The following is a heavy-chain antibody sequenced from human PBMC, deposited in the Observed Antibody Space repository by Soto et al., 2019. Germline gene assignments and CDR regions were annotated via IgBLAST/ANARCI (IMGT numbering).Heavy chain of an antibody. Sequence: QVQLQESGPGLVKPSQTLSLTCTVSGGSISSGGYYWSWIRQHPGKGLEWIGYIYYSGSTYYNPSLKSRVTISLDTSKNQFSLKLSSVTAADTAVYYCAYRITMVRGQYYGMDVWGQGTTVTVSS. CDR3: AYRITMVRGQYYGMDV. CDR1: GGSISSGGYY. D-gene: IGHD3-10*01. J-gene: IGHJ6*02. CDR2: IYYSGST. V-gene: IGHV4-31*03.